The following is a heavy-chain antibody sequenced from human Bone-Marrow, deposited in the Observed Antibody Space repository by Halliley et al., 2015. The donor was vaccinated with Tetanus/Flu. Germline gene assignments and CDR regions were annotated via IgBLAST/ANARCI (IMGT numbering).Heavy chain of an antibody. Sequence: TLSLTCTVSGGSVNSGSYYWSWTRQPPGKELEYIGHIYYNGGTNYNPSLKSRVTISVDTSKNQFSLNINSVTAADTAVYYCARGHRVSNGWGTYYNYGMDAWGQGTAVSVSS. D-gene: IGHD6-19*01. CDR1: GGSVNSGSYY. CDR2: IYYNGGT. CDR3: ARGHRVSNGWGTYYNYGMDA. J-gene: IGHJ6*02. V-gene: IGHV4-61*01.